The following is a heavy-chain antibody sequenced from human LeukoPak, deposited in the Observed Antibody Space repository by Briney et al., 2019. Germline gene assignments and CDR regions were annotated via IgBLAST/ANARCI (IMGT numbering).Heavy chain of an antibody. D-gene: IGHD2-2*01. CDR3: TTKGQLLTYGMDV. Sequence: GGSLRLSCAASGFTFSNAWMSWVRQAPGKGLEWVGRIKSKTDGGTPDYAAPVKGRFTISRDDSKNTLYLQMNSLKTEDTAVYYCTTKGQLLTYGMDVWGQGTTVTVSS. V-gene: IGHV3-15*01. CDR1: GFTFSNAW. CDR2: IKSKTDGGTP. J-gene: IGHJ6*02.